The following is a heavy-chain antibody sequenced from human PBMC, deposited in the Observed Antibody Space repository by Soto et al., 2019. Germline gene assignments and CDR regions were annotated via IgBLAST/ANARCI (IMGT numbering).Heavy chain of an antibody. V-gene: IGHV4-39*01. J-gene: IGHJ4*02. CDR1: GGSISSSSYY. Sequence: PSETLSLTCTVSGGSISSSSYYWGWIRQPPGKGLEWIGSIYYSGSTYYSPSLKSRVTISVDTSKNQFSLKLSSVTAADTAVYYCARSTMVRGVPFDYWGQGTLVTVSS. CDR2: IYYSGST. CDR3: ARSTMVRGVPFDY. D-gene: IGHD3-10*01.